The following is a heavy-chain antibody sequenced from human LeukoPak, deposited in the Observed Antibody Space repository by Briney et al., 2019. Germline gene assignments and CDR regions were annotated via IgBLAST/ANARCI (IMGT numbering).Heavy chain of an antibody. D-gene: IGHD3-9*01. J-gene: IGHJ4*02. CDR2: IKSKTDGGTT. CDR1: GFTFSNAW. V-gene: IGHV3-15*01. CDR3: TTDKWLTGFDY. Sequence: GGSLRLSCAASGFTFSNAWMSWVRQAPGKGPEWVGRIKSKTDGGTTDYAAPVKGRFTISRDDSKNTLYLQMNSLKTEDTAVYYCTTDKWLTGFDYWGQGTLVTVSS.